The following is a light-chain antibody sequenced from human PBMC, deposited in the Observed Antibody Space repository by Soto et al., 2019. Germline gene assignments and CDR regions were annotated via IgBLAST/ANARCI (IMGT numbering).Light chain of an antibody. V-gene: IGLV7-46*01. J-gene: IGLJ7*01. CDR1: TGAVTSGHY. CDR3: LLSYSGARAV. Sequence: QAVVTQEPSLTVSPGGTVTLTCSSSTGAVTSGHYPYWFQQKPGQAPRTLIYDTSNKHSWTPARFSGSLLGGKAALTLSGAQPEDEAEYYCLLSYSGARAVFGGCTQLTVL. CDR2: DTS.